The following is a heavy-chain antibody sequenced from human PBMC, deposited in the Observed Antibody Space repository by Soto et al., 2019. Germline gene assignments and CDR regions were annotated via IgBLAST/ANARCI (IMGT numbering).Heavy chain of an antibody. CDR1: GFTFSSYA. D-gene: IGHD2-2*01. Sequence: EVQLLESGGGLVQPGGSLRLSCAASGFTFSSYAMSWVRQAPGKGLEWVSGISGSGGSTYYADSVKGRFPISRDNSKNTLDLQMSSLRAEDTAVDYCAKMGYCSSTSCQVDAFDIWGQGTMVTVSS. CDR3: AKMGYCSSTSCQVDAFDI. V-gene: IGHV3-23*01. J-gene: IGHJ3*02. CDR2: ISGSGGST.